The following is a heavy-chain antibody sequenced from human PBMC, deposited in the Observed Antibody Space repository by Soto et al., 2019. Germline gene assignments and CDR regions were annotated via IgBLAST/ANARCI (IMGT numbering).Heavy chain of an antibody. D-gene: IGHD2-2*01. J-gene: IGHJ6*02. CDR3: AREWDIVVVPAASYYYGMDV. CDR2: INPSGGST. Sequence: ASVKVSCKASGHTFTSYYMHWVRQAPGQGLEWMGIINPSGGSTSYAQKFQGRVTMTRDTSTSTVYMELSSLRSEDTAVYYCAREWDIVVVPAASYYYGMDVWGQGTTVTVSS. V-gene: IGHV1-46*01. CDR1: GHTFTSYY.